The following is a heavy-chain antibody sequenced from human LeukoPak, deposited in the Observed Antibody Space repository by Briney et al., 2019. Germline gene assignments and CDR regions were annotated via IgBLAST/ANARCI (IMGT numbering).Heavy chain of an antibody. D-gene: IGHD6-19*01. Sequence: PSGTLSLTCAVSGGSISGSNWWSWVRQAPGKGLEWIGEIYHSGSTNYNPSLKSRVTISVDKSKNQLSLRLNSVTAADTAVYYCVSNGWYSLEYWGQGTLVTVSS. CDR1: GGSISGSNW. CDR2: IYHSGST. J-gene: IGHJ4*02. V-gene: IGHV4-4*02. CDR3: VSNGWYSLEY.